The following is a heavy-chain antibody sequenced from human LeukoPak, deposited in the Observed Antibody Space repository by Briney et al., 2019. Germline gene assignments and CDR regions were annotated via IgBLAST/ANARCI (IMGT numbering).Heavy chain of an antibody. D-gene: IGHD3-10*01. CDR3: AWVIVRGVIFNDAFDL. CDR1: GFTFSNYA. J-gene: IGHJ3*01. CDR2: FTYSGGST. V-gene: IGHV3-23*01. Sequence: PGGSLRLSCAASGFTFSNYAMNWVRQAPGKGLEWVSAFTYSGGSTYYADSVKGRFTISRDNSKNTLYLQMNSLRAQDTAVYYCAWVIVRGVIFNDAFDLWGQGTMVTVSS.